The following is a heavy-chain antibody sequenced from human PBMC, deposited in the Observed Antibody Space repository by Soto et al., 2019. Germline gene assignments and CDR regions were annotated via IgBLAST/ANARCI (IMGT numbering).Heavy chain of an antibody. J-gene: IGHJ4*02. D-gene: IGHD6-13*01. CDR3: ARRSQWQQLAYFDY. Sequence: SETLSLTYTVSGGSISSSSYYGGWIRQPPGKGLEWIGSIYYSGSTYYNPSLKSRVTISVDTSKNQFSLKLSSVTAADTAVYYCARRSQWQQLAYFDYWGQGTLVT. CDR2: IYYSGST. CDR1: GGSISSSSYY. V-gene: IGHV4-39*01.